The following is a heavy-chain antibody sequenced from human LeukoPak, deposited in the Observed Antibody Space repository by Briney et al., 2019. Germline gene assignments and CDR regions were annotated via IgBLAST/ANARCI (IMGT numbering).Heavy chain of an antibody. CDR1: GFTFSSYC. Sequence: GGALRLSCAASGFTFSSYCMSWVRQAPGKGLEGGANIKQDGSEKYYVDSVKGRFTLPRDNAKHSLYLQMNSLRAEDTAVYYCARDHSGTEDYWGQGTLVTVSS. D-gene: IGHD6-13*01. CDR2: IKQDGSEK. J-gene: IGHJ4*02. V-gene: IGHV3-7*01. CDR3: ARDHSGTEDY.